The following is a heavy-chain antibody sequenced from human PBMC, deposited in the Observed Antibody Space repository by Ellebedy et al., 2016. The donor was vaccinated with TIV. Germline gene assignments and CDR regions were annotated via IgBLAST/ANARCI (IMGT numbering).Heavy chain of an antibody. Sequence: GGSLRLSXAASGFTFSSNWMSWVRQAPGKGLEWAANIKHDGTEKYYVDSVKGRFTISRDNAKNSLYLQMNSLRAEDTAVYYCVREDNTVVRGFNVRGNDFWGQGTLVTVSS. CDR1: GFTFSSNW. CDR3: VREDNTVVRGFNVRGNDF. V-gene: IGHV3-7*01. CDR2: IKHDGTEK. J-gene: IGHJ4*02. D-gene: IGHD3-10*01.